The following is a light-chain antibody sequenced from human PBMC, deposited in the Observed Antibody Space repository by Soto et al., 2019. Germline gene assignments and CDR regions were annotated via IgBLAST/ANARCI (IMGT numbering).Light chain of an antibody. CDR2: KAS. CDR3: QQYNSYWT. CDR1: QSIGSW. Sequence: DIQMTQSPSTLSASVGDRVTITCRASQSIGSWLAWYQQKAGKAPKLLIHKASTLESGVPARSSGSRSGTEFTLTISSLQPDDFGTYYGQQYNSYWTFGPGTKVEIK. V-gene: IGKV1-5*03. J-gene: IGKJ1*01.